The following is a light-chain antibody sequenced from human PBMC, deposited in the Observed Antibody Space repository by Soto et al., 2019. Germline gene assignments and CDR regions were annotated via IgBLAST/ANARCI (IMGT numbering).Light chain of an antibody. V-gene: IGLV1-40*01. CDR2: GNT. CDR1: SSNIGAGYD. CDR3: QSYDNTLGVV. Sequence: QSVLTQPPSVFGAPGQRVTISCTGSSSNIGAGYDVHWYQHLPGTAPKLLIFGNTNRPSGVPDRFSGSKSGASASLAITGLQAEDEADYYCQSYDNTLGVVFGGGTKLTVL. J-gene: IGLJ2*01.